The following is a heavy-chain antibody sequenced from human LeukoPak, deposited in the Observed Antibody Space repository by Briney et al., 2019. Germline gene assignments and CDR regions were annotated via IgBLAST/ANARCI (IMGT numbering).Heavy chain of an antibody. D-gene: IGHD2-21*02. CDR3: AREYCGGDCYSGVFDY. CDR1: GGSIGSYY. Sequence: PSETLSLTCTVSGGSIGSYYWSWIRQPPGKGLEWIGYIYYSGSTNYNPSLKSRVTISVDTSKNQFSLKLSSVTAADTAVYYCAREYCGGDCYSGVFDYWGQGTLVTVSS. J-gene: IGHJ4*02. V-gene: IGHV4-59*01. CDR2: IYYSGST.